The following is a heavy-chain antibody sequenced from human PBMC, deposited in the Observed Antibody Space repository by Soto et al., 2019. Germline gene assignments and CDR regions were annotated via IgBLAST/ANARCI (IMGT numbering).Heavy chain of an antibody. CDR2: ISYDGSNK. CDR1: GFTFSSYA. CDR3: AREYSSSWYYYYGMDV. V-gene: IGHV3-30-3*01. D-gene: IGHD6-13*01. J-gene: IGHJ6*02. Sequence: PGGSLRLSCAASGFTFSSYAMHWVRQAPGKGLEWVAVISYDGSNKYYADSVKGRFTISRDNSKNTLYLQMNSLRAEDTAVYYCAREYSSSWYYYYGMDVWGQGTTVTVS.